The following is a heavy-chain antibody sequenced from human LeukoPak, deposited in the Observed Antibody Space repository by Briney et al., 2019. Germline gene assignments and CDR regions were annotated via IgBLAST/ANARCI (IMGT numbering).Heavy chain of an antibody. D-gene: IGHD3-22*01. CDR1: EFVFSSHA. Sequence: GGSLRLSCVASEFVFSSHAMIWVRQAPGKGLEWISSITSSSSDIFYGDSVRGRFTISRDNANNALHLQMNSLRAEDTAVYYCARVFWETVNTGYYSDFWGQGTLVTVSS. CDR2: ITSSSSDI. CDR3: ARVFWETVNTGYYSDF. J-gene: IGHJ4*02. V-gene: IGHV3-21*01.